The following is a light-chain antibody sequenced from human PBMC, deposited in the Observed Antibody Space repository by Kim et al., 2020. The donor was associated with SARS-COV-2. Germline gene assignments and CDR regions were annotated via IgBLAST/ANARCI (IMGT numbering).Light chain of an antibody. CDR1: SSDVGVYNY. V-gene: IGLV2-11*01. CDR3: CSYAGSYGVV. J-gene: IGLJ2*01. Sequence: GQSITISCTGTSSDVGVYNYVSWYQQHTGKAPKLMIYDVSKRPSGVPDRFSGSKSGNTASLTISGLQAEDEADYYCCSYAGSYGVVFGGGTQLTVL. CDR2: DVS.